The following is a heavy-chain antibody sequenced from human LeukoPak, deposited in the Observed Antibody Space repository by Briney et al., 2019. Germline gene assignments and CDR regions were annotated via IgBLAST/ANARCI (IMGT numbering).Heavy chain of an antibody. CDR1: GFTFSTSG. J-gene: IGHJ3*02. D-gene: IGHD3-16*01. V-gene: IGHV3-74*01. Sequence: PGGSLRLSCAASGFTFSTSGVHWVRQAPGKGLVWVSRINSDGSSTSYADSVKGRFTISRHNSKNTLYLQMNSLRAEDTAVYYCARVWQDAFDIWGQGTMVTVSS. CDR2: INSDGSST. CDR3: ARVWQDAFDI.